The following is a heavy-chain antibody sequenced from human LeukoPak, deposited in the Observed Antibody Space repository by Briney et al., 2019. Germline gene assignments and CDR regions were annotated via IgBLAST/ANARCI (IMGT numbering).Heavy chain of an antibody. CDR1: GFTFSSYG. D-gene: IGHD3-22*01. J-gene: IGHJ3*02. V-gene: IGHV3-30*18. CDR2: ISYDGSNK. CDR3: AKESRPYITVTAGAFDI. Sequence: VQPGRSLRLSCAASGFTFSSYGMHWVRQAPGKGLEWVAVISYDGSNKNYADSVKGQFTISRDNSKNTLYLQMNNLRAEDTAVYYCAKESRPYITVTAGAFDIWGQGTVVTVSS.